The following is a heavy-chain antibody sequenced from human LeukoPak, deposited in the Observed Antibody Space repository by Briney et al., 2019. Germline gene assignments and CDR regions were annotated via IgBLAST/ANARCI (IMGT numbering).Heavy chain of an antibody. CDR2: IYHSGSA. D-gene: IGHD6-13*01. CDR3: ARGPSLAAHLDC. J-gene: IGHJ4*02. CDR1: GGSISSENW. Sequence: SGTLSLTCAVSGGSISSENWWTWVRQSPGKGLEWIGEIYHSGSANYNPSLRSRITLSLDKSKSQFSLRLISVTAADTAVYFCARGPSLAAHLDCWGLGILVTVSS. V-gene: IGHV4-4*02.